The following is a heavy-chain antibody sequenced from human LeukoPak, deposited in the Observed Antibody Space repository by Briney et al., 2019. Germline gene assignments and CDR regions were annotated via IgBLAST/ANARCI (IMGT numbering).Heavy chain of an antibody. V-gene: IGHV1-69*05. D-gene: IGHD2-15*01. CDR3: ASTDMAMGYYFDY. CDR2: IIPIFGTA. J-gene: IGHJ4*02. Sequence: GASVKVSCKASGGTFSSYAISWVRQAPGQGLEWMGRIIPIFGTANYAQKFQGRVTITTDGSTSTAYMELSSLRSEDTAVYYCASTDMAMGYYFDYWGQGTLVTVSS. CDR1: GGTFSSYA.